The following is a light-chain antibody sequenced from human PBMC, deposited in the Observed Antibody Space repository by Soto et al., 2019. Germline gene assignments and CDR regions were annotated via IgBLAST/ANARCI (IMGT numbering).Light chain of an antibody. CDR1: QSISSY. CDR3: QQVNVDPST. J-gene: IGKJ4*01. V-gene: IGKV1-39*01. CDR2: DAS. Sequence: IQMTQSPSSLSASVGARVTITCRASQSISSYLNWYQQKPGKAPNLLIYDASTLHSGVPSRVSGGGSGTDFTLTISSRQPDDFATYYCQQVNVDPSTFGGGTKVDIK.